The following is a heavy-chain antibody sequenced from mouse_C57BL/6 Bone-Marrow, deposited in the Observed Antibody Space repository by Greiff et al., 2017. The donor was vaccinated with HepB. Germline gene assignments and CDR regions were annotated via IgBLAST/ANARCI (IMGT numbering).Heavy chain of an antibody. J-gene: IGHJ3*01. V-gene: IGHV1-62-2*01. CDR1: GYTFTEYT. D-gene: IGHD2-1*01. Sequence: VQGVESGAELVKPGASVKLSCKASGYTFTEYTIHWVKQRSGQGLEWIGWFYPGSGSIKYNEKFKDKATLTADKSSSTVYMELSRLTSEDSAVYFCARHEGRIYYGNYGWFAYWGQGTLVTVSA. CDR3: ARHEGRIYYGNYGWFAY. CDR2: FYPGSGSI.